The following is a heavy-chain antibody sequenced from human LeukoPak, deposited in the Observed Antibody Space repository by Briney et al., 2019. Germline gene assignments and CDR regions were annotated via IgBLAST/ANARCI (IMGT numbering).Heavy chain of an antibody. CDR3: ARVSGFNY. D-gene: IGHD3-22*01. CDR2: IREDGSEK. Sequence: GGSLRLSCAAAGFSLSRYWMSWVRQAKGKGLECVAKIREDGSEKHYVDSVKGRFIISRDNSKNSLYLQMNSLRAEDTAVYYCARVSGFNYWGQGTLVTVSS. V-gene: IGHV3-7*04. CDR1: GFSLSRYW. J-gene: IGHJ4*02.